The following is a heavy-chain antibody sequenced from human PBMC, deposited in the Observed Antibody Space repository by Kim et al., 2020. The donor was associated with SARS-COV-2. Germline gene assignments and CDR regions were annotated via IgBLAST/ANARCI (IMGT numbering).Heavy chain of an antibody. V-gene: IGHV3-33*01. CDR2: IWYDGSNK. D-gene: IGHD3-9*01. CDR3: ARDGFLVRRRDYDILTGTGKWGYYFDY. Sequence: GGSLRLSCAASGFTFSSYGMHWVRQAPGKGLEWVAVIWYDGSNKYYADSVKGRFTISRDNSKNTLYLQMNSLRAEDTAVYYCARDGFLVRRRDYDILTGTGKWGYYFDYWGQGTLVTVSS. CDR1: GFTFSSYG. J-gene: IGHJ4*02.